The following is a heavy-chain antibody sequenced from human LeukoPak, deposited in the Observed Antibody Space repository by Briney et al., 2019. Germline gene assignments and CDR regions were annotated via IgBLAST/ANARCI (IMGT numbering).Heavy chain of an antibody. V-gene: IGHV3-43*01. CDR2: ICRDDGST. Sequence: GGSLTLSCAASGFTFNDYTMHWVRHAPGKGLEWVSLICRDDGSTYYAPSMKDRFTISRDNSNFSLYLQMNRLRTEDTALYYCAKVNCGRDCYASEPGAYAFDIWGQGTMVTVSS. J-gene: IGHJ3*02. CDR1: GFTFNDYT. CDR3: AKVNCGRDCYASEPGAYAFDI. D-gene: IGHD2-21*02.